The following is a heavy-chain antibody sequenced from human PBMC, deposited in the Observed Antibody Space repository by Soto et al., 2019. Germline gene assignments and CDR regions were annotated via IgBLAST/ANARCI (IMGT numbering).Heavy chain of an antibody. J-gene: IGHJ6*02. D-gene: IGHD6-13*01. CDR2: IYYSVST. Sequence: SETLSLTCSVSGGSISSYYWSWIRQPPGKGLEWIGYIYYSVSTNYNPSLKSRVTISVDTSKNQFSLKLSSVTAADTAVYYCAREGIAAAGTSEYYYYYYGMDVWGQGTTVTVSS. CDR3: AREGIAAAGTSEYYYYYYGMDV. CDR1: GGSISSYY. V-gene: IGHV4-59*12.